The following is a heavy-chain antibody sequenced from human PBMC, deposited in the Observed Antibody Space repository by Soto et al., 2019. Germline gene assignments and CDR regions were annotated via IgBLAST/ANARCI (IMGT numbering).Heavy chain of an antibody. CDR2: IYYSGST. V-gene: IGHV4-31*02. Sequence: PSETLSLTCTVSGGSISGGGYYWSWIRQHPGKGLEWIGYIYYSGSTYYNPSLKSRVTISVDTSKNQFSLKLSSVTAADTAVYYCARDWGGGSYNPSITMIVVGPFDPWGQGTLVTVSS. CDR1: GGSISGGGYY. CDR3: ARDWGGGSYNPSITMIVVGPFDP. D-gene: IGHD3-22*01. J-gene: IGHJ5*02.